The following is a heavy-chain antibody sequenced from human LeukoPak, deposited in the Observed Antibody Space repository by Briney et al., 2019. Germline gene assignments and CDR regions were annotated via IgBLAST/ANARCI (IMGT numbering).Heavy chain of an antibody. V-gene: IGHV3-30-3*01. J-gene: IGHJ5*02. Sequence: GGSLRLSCAASGFTFSSYWMSWVRQAPGKGLEWVAVISYDGSNKYYADSVKGRFTISRDNSKNTLYLQMNSLRAEDTAVYYCARDRGSIAAAGLFDPWGQGTLVTVSS. CDR2: ISYDGSNK. CDR3: ARDRGSIAAAGLFDP. D-gene: IGHD6-13*01. CDR1: GFTFSSYW.